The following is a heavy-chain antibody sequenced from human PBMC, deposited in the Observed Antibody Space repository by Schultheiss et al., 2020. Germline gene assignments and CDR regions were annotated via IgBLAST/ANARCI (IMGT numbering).Heavy chain of an antibody. CDR1: GFTFSSYG. CDR2: IKSKTDGGTT. CDR3: TTVRWVGYYYGMDV. Sequence: GGSLRLSCAASGFTFSSYGMSWVRQAPGKGLEWVGRIKSKTDGGTTDYAAPVKGRFTISRDDSKNTLYLQMNSLKTEDTAVYYCTTVRWVGYYYGMDVWGQGTTVNGSS. D-gene: IGHD4-23*01. J-gene: IGHJ6*02. V-gene: IGHV3-15*01.